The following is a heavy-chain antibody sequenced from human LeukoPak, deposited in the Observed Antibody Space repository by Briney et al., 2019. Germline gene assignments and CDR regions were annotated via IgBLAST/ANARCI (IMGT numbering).Heavy chain of an antibody. D-gene: IGHD3-10*01. Sequence: GGSLRLSCAASGFTFSTYAMSWVRHGPGKGLEWVLSISGGGGTTYYADSVKGRFTISRDNSKDTLYLQMNSLRADDTAGYYCARDASRPDYYGSGSAYYFDYWGQGTLATVSS. J-gene: IGHJ4*02. V-gene: IGHV3-23*01. CDR1: GFTFSTYA. CDR3: ARDASRPDYYGSGSAYYFDY. CDR2: ISGGGGTT.